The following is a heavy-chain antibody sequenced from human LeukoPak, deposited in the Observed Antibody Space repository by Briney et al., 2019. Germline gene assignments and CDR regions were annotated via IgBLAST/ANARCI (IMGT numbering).Heavy chain of an antibody. CDR2: ISWNNNDI. J-gene: IGHJ4*02. CDR3: AKLGYCSGGSCYDLDY. V-gene: IGHV3-9*01. Sequence: PGGSLRLSCAASGFTFDDYAMHWVRQAPGKGLEWVSGISWNNNDIDYADSVKGRFTISRDNSKNTLYLQMNSLRAEDTAVYYCAKLGYCSGGSCYDLDYWGQGTLVTVSS. D-gene: IGHD2-15*01. CDR1: GFTFDDYA.